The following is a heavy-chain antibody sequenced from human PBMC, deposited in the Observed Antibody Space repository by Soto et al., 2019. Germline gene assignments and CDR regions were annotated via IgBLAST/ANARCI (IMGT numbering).Heavy chain of an antibody. CDR3: AKVRSSSSNDYFDD. J-gene: IGHJ4*02. Sequence: GGSLRLSCAASGFTFSSYAMSWVRQPPGKGLEWVSSISASGSGESTYYADSVKGRFTISRDNSKNTLYLQMSSLRAEDTAVYYCAKVRSSSSNDYFDDWGQGTLVTVSS. CDR1: GFTFSSYA. V-gene: IGHV3-23*01. CDR2: ISASGSGEST. D-gene: IGHD6-6*01.